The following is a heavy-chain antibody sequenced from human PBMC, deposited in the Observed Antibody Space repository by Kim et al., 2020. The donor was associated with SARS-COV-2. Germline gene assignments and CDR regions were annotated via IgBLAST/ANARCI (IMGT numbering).Heavy chain of an antibody. CDR1: GGSISSGGYY. J-gene: IGHJ5*02. CDR2: IYYSGST. CDR3: ARYCSSTSCRWFDP. Sequence: SQTLSLTCPVSGGSISSGGYYWSWIRQYPGKGLEWIGYIYYSGSTYYNPSLRSRVSISVDTSKNQFSLKLNSVTAADTAVYYCARYCSSTSCRWFDPWGQ. V-gene: IGHV4-31*03. D-gene: IGHD2-2*01.